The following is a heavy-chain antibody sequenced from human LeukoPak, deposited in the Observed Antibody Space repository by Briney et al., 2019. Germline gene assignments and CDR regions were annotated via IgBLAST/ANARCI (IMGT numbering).Heavy chain of an antibody. CDR1: GFTVSRKY. CDR2: IYSGGST. V-gene: IGHV3-53*01. D-gene: IGHD4-17*01. Sequence: PGGSLRHSCAASGFTVSRKYMSWGRQAPGKGLEWVSIIYSGGSTYYADSVKGRFTISRDNSKPTLYLQMNSLRAEDTAVYYCVRGDYGDYTLFDYWGQRTLVTVSS. CDR3: VRGDYGDYTLFDY. J-gene: IGHJ4*02.